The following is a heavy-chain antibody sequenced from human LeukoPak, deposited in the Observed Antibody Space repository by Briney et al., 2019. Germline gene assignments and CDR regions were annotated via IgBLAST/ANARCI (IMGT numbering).Heavy chain of an antibody. CDR3: ARSAVAGTRSGFDY. V-gene: IGHV1-2*04. J-gene: IGHJ4*02. D-gene: IGHD6-19*01. CDR1: GYTYTGYY. Sequence: ASVKVSCKASGYTYTGYYMRWVRQAPGQGLEWIGWINPNSGGTNYAQKFQGWVTMTRDTSISTAYMELSRLRSDDTAVYYCARSAVAGTRSGFDYWGQGTLVTVSS. CDR2: INPNSGGT.